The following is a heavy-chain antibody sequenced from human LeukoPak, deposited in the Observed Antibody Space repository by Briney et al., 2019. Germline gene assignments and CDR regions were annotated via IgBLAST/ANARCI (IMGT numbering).Heavy chain of an antibody. J-gene: IGHJ6*02. CDR1: GFTFSSYA. V-gene: IGHV3-23*01. Sequence: GGSLRLSCAASGFTFSSYAMSWVRQAPGKGLEWVSAISGSGGSTYYADSVKGRFTISRDNSKNTLYLQMNSLRAEDTAVYYCAKATVAAAGVYYYYYGMDVWGQGTTVTVSS. D-gene: IGHD6-13*01. CDR3: AKATVAAAGVYYYYYGMDV. CDR2: ISGSGGST.